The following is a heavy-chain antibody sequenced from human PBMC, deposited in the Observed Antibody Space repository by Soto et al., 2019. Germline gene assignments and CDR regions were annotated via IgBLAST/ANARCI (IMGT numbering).Heavy chain of an antibody. Sequence: PSATLSLTCTVSGGSISSGGYYWSWIRQHPGKGLEWIGYIYYSGSTYYNPSLKSRVTISVDTSKNQFSLKLSSVTAADTAVYYCARALSPVGYSDYWGQGTLVTVSS. CDR1: GGSISSGGYY. J-gene: IGHJ4*02. V-gene: IGHV4-31*03. CDR3: ARALSPVGYSDY. CDR2: IYYSGST. D-gene: IGHD3-10*01.